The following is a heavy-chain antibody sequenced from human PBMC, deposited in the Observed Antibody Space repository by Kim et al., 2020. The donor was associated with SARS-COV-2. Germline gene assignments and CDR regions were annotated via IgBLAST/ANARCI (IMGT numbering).Heavy chain of an antibody. V-gene: IGHV4-39*01. J-gene: IGHJ4*02. Sequence: SETLSLICTVSGGSISSSSYYWGWIRQPPGKGLEWIGSIYYSGSTYYNPSLKSRVTISVDTSKNQFSLKLSSVTAADTAVYYCASSVEIIGGFDYWGQGTLVTV. CDR1: GGSISSSSYY. CDR2: IYYSGST. CDR3: ASSVEIIGGFDY. D-gene: IGHD3-16*01.